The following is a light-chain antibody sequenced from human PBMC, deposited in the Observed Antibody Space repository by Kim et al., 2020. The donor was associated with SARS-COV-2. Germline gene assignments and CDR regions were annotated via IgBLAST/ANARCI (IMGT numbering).Light chain of an antibody. Sequence: ASVKLTCTLSSGHSSYAIAWHQQQPEKGPRYLMKLNSDGSHSKGDGIPDRFSGSSSGAERYLTISSLQSEDEADYYCQTWGTDIQVFGGETQLTVL. CDR2: LNSDGSH. V-gene: IGLV4-69*01. J-gene: IGLJ2*01. CDR3: QTWGTDIQV. CDR1: SGHSSYA.